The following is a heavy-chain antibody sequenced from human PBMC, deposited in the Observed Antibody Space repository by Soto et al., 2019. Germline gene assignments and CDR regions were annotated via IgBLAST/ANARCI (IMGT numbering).Heavy chain of an antibody. J-gene: IGHJ5*02. CDR3: ARDFERYSIDP. CDR2: IAYSGDT. D-gene: IGHD3-9*01. Sequence: SVTKCLTWACAGCSLVSAFCYLFWLRNHPGKGLEWIGYIAYSGDTYYNPSLRSRATISADASENKFSLTLRSVTAADTAVYFCARDFERYSIDPRG. V-gene: IGHV4-31*11. CDR1: GCSLVSAFCY.